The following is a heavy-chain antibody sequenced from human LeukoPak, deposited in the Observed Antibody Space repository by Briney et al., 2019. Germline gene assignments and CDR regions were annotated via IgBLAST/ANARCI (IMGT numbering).Heavy chain of an antibody. CDR2: IYYSGST. CDR1: GTSINSYN. Sequence: SETLSLTCTVSGTSINSYNWNWIRQPPGEGLEWIGYIYYSGSTNYNPSLKSRVTISIDTSKNQFSLKLSSVTAADTAMYYCAREPTTRGYNYAYRGFDPWGLGTLVTVSS. V-gene: IGHV4-59*01. CDR3: AREPTTRGYNYAYRGFDP. J-gene: IGHJ5*02. D-gene: IGHD5-18*01.